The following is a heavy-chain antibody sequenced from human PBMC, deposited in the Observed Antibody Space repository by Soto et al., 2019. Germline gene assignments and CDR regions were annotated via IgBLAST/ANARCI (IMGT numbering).Heavy chain of an antibody. CDR1: GFTFYDYA. CDR3: AKDRGLLRYFDYYGMDV. D-gene: IGHD3-9*01. Sequence: PWGSLRLSCAASGFTFYDYAMHFFRQSPCKCLEWVSGISWNSGSIGYADSVKGRFTISRDNAKNSLYLQMNSLRAEDTALYYCAKDRGLLRYFDYYGMDVWGQGTTVTVSS. J-gene: IGHJ6*02. V-gene: IGHV3-9*01. CDR2: ISWNSGSI.